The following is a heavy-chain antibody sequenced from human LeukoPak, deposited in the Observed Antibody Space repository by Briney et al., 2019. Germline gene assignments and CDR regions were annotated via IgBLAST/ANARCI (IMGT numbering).Heavy chain of an antibody. CDR3: ARRLGETYYYDSSGSPYFDY. V-gene: IGHV5-51*01. J-gene: IGHJ4*02. CDR1: GYSFTNYW. D-gene: IGHD3-22*01. CDR2: IYPGDSDT. Sequence: GESLKISCKGSGYSFTNYWIGWVRQMPGKGLEWMGIIYPGDSDTRYSPSFQGQVTISADKSISTAYLQWSSLKASDTAMYYCARRLGETYYYDSSGSPYFDYWGQGTLVTVSS.